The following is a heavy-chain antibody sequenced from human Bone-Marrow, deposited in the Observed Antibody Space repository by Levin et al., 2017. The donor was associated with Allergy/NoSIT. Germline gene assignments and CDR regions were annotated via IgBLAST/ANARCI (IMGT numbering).Heavy chain of an antibody. CDR2: IYQSGST. D-gene: IGHD2-2*01. CDR3: AREGAAAANWFDP. V-gene: IGHV4-38-2*02. CDR1: GYSITSGHY. J-gene: IGHJ5*02. Sequence: SETLSLTCAVSGYSITSGHYWGWIRQPPGKGLEWIGNIYQSGSTYYNPSLESRVTISVDTSKNQFSLKLTSVTAADTAVYYCAREGAAAANWFDPWGQGTLVTVSS.